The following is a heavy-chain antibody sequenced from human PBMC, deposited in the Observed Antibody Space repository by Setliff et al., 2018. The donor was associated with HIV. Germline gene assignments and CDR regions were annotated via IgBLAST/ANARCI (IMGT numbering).Heavy chain of an antibody. Sequence: GGSLRLSCLTSGFTFGDYALSWFRQAPGKGLEWVAFIRSKVYGGTTEYDASVKGRFAILRDDSTSRAYLQMNSLKTEDTGVYYCSRSLGSYFDSAGYLRYFDYWGQGTQVTVSS. J-gene: IGHJ4*02. CDR2: IRSKVYGGTT. D-gene: IGHD3-10*01. V-gene: IGHV3-49*03. CDR1: GFTFGDYA. CDR3: SRSLGSYFDSAGYLRYFDY.